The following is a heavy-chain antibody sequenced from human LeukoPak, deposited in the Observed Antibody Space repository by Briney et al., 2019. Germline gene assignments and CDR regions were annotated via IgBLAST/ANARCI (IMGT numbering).Heavy chain of an antibody. J-gene: IGHJ4*02. V-gene: IGHV1-46*01. CDR2: INPSGGST. CDR1: GYTFTSYY. Sequence: GASVKVSCKASGYTFTSYYMHWVRQAPGQGLEWMGIINPSGGSTSYAQKFQGRVTMTRDTSTSTVYMELSSLRSEDTAVYYCARGRPIGYSSSSAYYFDYWGQGTLVTVSS. CDR3: ARGRPIGYSSSSAYYFDY. D-gene: IGHD6-6*01.